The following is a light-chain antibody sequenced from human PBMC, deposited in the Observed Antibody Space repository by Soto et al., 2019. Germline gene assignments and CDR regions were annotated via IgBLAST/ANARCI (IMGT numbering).Light chain of an antibody. CDR2: CAS. Sequence: DIVMTQSPDSLAVSLGERATINCKSSQSVLYSSNNKNYLAWYQQKPGQPPKLLIYCASTRESGIPDRFSGSGSGTDFILTISSLQAEDVAVYYCQQYYSTPHTFGQGTKLEIK. CDR1: QSVLYSSNNKNY. V-gene: IGKV4-1*01. J-gene: IGKJ2*01. CDR3: QQYYSTPHT.